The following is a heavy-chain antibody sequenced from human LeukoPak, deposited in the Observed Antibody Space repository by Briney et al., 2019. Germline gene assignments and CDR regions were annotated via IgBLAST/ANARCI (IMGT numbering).Heavy chain of an antibody. D-gene: IGHD7-27*01. V-gene: IGHV3-21*01. J-gene: IGHJ3*02. Sequence: GGSLRLSCAASGFTFSSYAMNWVRQAPGKGLEWVSSISSSSSNIYYADSVKGRFTISRDNAKNSLYLQMNSLRAEDTAVYYCARGALGDAFDIWGQGTMVTVSS. CDR1: GFTFSSYA. CDR3: ARGALGDAFDI. CDR2: ISSSSSNI.